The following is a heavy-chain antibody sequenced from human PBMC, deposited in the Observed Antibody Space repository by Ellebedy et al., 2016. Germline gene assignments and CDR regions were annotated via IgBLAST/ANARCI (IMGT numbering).Heavy chain of an antibody. CDR1: GYSFTTYW. CDR3: ARLRGGTSSGSFDI. Sequence: ASVKVSCKGYGYSFTTYWIGWVRQMPGKGLEWMGMIHPGDSDTTYSPSFEGQVTISVDTSISTASLHWSGLKASDTAIYYCARLRGGTSSGSFDIWGRGTLLTVSS. CDR2: IHPGDSDT. V-gene: IGHV5-51*01. J-gene: IGHJ3*02. D-gene: IGHD3-10*01.